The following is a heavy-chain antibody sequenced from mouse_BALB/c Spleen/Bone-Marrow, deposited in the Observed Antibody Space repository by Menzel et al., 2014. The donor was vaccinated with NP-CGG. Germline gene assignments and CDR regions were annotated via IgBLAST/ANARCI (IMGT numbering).Heavy chain of an antibody. J-gene: IGHJ1*01. D-gene: IGHD1-1*01. Sequence: LVQPCGSLKLSCAASGFAFSRYWMSWVRQAPVKGLEWIGEINPDSSKINYTPSLKDKFIIARDNAKNTLYMQMSKVRSEDTAFYDCARLNDYGNWLVWGAGNT. CDR1: GFAFSRYW. CDR2: INPDSSKI. V-gene: IGHV4-1*02. CDR3: ARLNDYGNWLV.